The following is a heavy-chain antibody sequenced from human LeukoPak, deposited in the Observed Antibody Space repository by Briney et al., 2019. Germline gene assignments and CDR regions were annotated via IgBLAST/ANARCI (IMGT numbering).Heavy chain of an antibody. CDR3: AKDYSNYYYYGMDV. Sequence: GGSLRLSCAASGFTFSSYGMHWVRQAPGKGPEWVAVISYDGSNKYYADSVKGRFTISRDNSKNTLYLQMNSLRAEDTAVYYCAKDYSNYYYYGMDVWGQGTTVTVSS. J-gene: IGHJ6*02. D-gene: IGHD4-11*01. V-gene: IGHV3-30*18. CDR1: GFTFSSYG. CDR2: ISYDGSNK.